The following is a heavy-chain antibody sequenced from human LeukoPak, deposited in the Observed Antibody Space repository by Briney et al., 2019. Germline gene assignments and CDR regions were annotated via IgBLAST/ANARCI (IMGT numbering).Heavy chain of an antibody. CDR3: ARASSTWGNWFDP. CDR1: GFTVSSNH. J-gene: IGHJ5*02. V-gene: IGHV3-66*01. CDR2: IYSNGNT. Sequence: GGSLRLSCAASGFTVSSNHMTWVRQAPGKGLEWVSMIYSNGNTYYADSVKGRFTISRDNSKNTLYLQMNSLRAGDTAVYYCARASSTWGNWFDPWGQGTLVTVSS. D-gene: IGHD6-13*01.